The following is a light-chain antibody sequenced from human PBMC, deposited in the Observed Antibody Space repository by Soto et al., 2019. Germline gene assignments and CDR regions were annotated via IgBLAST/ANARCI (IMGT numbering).Light chain of an antibody. J-gene: IGKJ2*01. CDR3: QHYNSLYT. Sequence: DIQMTQSPSTLSASVGDRVTITCRASQSISSWLAWYQQKPGKAPKLLIYKASSLEIGVPSRFSGSGSGTEFTLTMSSLQPDDFATYYYQHYNSLYTFGQGTKLEIK. CDR2: KAS. CDR1: QSISSW. V-gene: IGKV1-5*03.